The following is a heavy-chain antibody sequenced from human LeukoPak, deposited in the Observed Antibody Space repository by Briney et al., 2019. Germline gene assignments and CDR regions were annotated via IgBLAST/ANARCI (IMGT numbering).Heavy chain of an antibody. CDR1: GYSISSGYY. V-gene: IGHV4-4*07. D-gene: IGHD2-15*01. J-gene: IGHJ5*02. CDR2: IYTSGST. Sequence: SETLSLTCTVSGYSISSGYYWSWIRQPAGKGLEWIGHIYTSGSTNYNPSLKSRVTMSIDTSKNQFSLKLSSVTAADTAIYYCARDPATWWFDPWGQGTLVTVSS. CDR3: ARDPATWWFDP.